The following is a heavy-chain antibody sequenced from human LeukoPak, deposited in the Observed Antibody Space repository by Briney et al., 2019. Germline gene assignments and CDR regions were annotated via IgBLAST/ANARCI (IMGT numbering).Heavy chain of an antibody. D-gene: IGHD3-22*01. CDR3: AKAKITLIVVANPNSGALDI. J-gene: IGHJ3*02. CDR1: GFTFSSYS. CDR2: ISSSSSTI. V-gene: IGHV3-48*01. Sequence: GGSLRLSCAASGFTFSSYSMNWVRQAPGKGLEWVSYISSSSSTIYYADSVKGRFTISRDNAKNSLYLQMNSLRAEDTAVYYCAKAKITLIVVANPNSGALDIWGQGTMVTVSS.